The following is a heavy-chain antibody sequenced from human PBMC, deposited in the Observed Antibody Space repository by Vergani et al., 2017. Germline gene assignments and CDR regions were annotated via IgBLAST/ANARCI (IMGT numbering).Heavy chain of an antibody. CDR1: GGSFSGYY. J-gene: IGHJ4*02. V-gene: IGHV4-34*10. Sequence: QVQLQESGPGLVKPSETLSLTCTVYGGSFSGYYWCWIRQPPGKGLEWIGEINHSGSTNYNPSLKSRVTISVDMSKNQFSLKLSFMTAADTAVYYCARWVMNSSVRGDYFDYWGQGTLVTVSS. CDR2: INHSGST. D-gene: IGHD6-19*01. CDR3: ARWVMNSSVRGDYFDY.